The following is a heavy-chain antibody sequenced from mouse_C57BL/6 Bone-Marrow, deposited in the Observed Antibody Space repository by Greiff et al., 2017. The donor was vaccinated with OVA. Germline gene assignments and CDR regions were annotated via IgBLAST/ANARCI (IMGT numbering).Heavy chain of an antibody. V-gene: IGHV1-78*01. J-gene: IGHJ3*01. CDR2: IYPRDGST. CDR3: ARGGHYGYDGAWFAY. D-gene: IGHD2-2*01. Sequence: QVQLKESDAELVKPGASVKISCKVSGYTFTDHTIHWMKQRPEQGLEWIGYIYPRDGSTKYNEKFKGKATLTADKSSSTAYMQLNSLTSEDSAVYFCARGGHYGYDGAWFAYWGQGTLVTVSA. CDR1: GYTFTDHT.